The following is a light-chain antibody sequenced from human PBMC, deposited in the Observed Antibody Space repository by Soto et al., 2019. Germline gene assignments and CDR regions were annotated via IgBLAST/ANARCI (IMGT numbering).Light chain of an antibody. CDR1: SSDVGGYIY. J-gene: IGLJ1*01. V-gene: IGLV2-14*01. Sequence: QSALTQPASLSVSPGQSITISCTGTSSDVGGYIYVSWYQQHPGKAPKLMIYDVTSRPSGVSYRLSGSKSGNTASLTISGLQAEDEADYYCSSYTTSSSYVFGTGTKVTVL. CDR3: SSYTTSSSYV. CDR2: DVT.